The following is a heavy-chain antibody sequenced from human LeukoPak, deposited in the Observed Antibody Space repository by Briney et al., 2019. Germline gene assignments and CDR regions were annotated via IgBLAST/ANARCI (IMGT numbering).Heavy chain of an antibody. J-gene: IGHJ4*02. D-gene: IGHD5-12*01. CDR1: GGSISSYY. V-gene: IGHV4-4*07. Sequence: SSETLSLTCTVSGGSISSYYWSWIRQPAGKGLEWIGRIYTSGSTNYNASPKSRVTMSVDTSKNQFSLKLRSVTAADTAVYYCARRQALSGYGLVIDYWGQGTLVTVSS. CDR2: IYTSGST. CDR3: ARRQALSGYGLVIDY.